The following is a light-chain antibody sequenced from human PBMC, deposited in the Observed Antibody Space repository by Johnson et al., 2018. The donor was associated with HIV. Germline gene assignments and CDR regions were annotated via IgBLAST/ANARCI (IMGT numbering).Light chain of an antibody. CDR3: GTWDNILTAYV. CDR2: ENN. V-gene: IGLV1-51*01. CDR1: SSNIGNNY. J-gene: IGLJ1*01. Sequence: QSVLTQPPSVSAAPGQKVTISCSGSSSNIGNNYVSWYQQLPGTAPKLLIYENNKRPSGIPDRFSGSKSDASATLAITGLQTGDEAEYYCGTWDNILTAYVFVTGTNVTV.